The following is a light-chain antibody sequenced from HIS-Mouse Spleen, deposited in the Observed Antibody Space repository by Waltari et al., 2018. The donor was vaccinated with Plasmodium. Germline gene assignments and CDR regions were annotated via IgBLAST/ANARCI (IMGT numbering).Light chain of an antibody. V-gene: IGLV2-8*01. Sequence: QSALTQPPSASGSPGQSVTISCTGTSSDVGGYNYVSWYQQHPGKAPKLSIYEVSKRPSGVPERFSGSKSGNTASLTVSGLQAEDEADYYCSSYAGSNNLVFGGGTKLTVL. J-gene: IGLJ2*01. CDR1: SSDVGGYNY. CDR2: EVS. CDR3: SSYAGSNNLV.